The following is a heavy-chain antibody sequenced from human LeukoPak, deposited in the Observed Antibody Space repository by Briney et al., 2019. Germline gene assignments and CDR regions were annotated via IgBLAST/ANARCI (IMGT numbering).Heavy chain of an antibody. V-gene: IGHV3-7*01. CDR2: IRQDGSEK. J-gene: IGHJ4*02. CDR3: ASLSYGRLYCYFDY. CDR1: GFTFSSYW. D-gene: IGHD2-8*02. Sequence: GGSLRLSCAASGFTFSSYWMSWVRQAPGKGLEWVANIRQDGSEKYYVDSVKGRFTISRDNAKNSLYLQMNSLRAEDTAVYYCASLSYGRLYCYFDYWGQGTLVTVSS.